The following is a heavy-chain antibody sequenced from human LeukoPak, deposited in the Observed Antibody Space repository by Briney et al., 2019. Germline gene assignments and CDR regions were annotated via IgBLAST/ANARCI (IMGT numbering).Heavy chain of an antibody. CDR2: IYYSGST. CDR3: AREAADYGMDV. Sequence: SETLSLTCTVSGGSISSYYWSWIRQPPGKGLEWIGYIYYSGSTNYNPSLKSRVTLSVDTSKNQFSLKLSSVTAADTAVYYCAREAADYGMDVWGQGTTVTVSS. J-gene: IGHJ6*02. CDR1: GGSISSYY. V-gene: IGHV4-59*01.